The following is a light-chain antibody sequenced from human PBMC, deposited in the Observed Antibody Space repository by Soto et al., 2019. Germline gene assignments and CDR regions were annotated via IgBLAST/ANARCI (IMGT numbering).Light chain of an antibody. J-gene: IGKJ4*02. CDR2: DAS. CDR1: QSVSSY. V-gene: IGKV3-11*01. CDR3: QQYDRRLGA. Sequence: EIVLTQSPATLSLSPGERATLSCRASQSVSSYLAWYQQKPGQAPRLLIYDASNRATGIPARFSGSRSGPEFTLTRVGQQCKRLAIYYMQQYDRRLGALGVGTKVDIK.